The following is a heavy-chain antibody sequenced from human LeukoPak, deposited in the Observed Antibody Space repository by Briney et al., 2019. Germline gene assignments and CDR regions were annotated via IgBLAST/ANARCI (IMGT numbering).Heavy chain of an antibody. CDR1: GFTVSSNY. CDR3: ARDMVTTVTTTDY. J-gene: IGHJ4*02. Sequence: PGGSLRLSCAASGFTVSSNYMTWVRQAPGKGLEWVSVIYSGGSTYYADSVKGRFTISRDNSKNTLYLQMNSLRAEDTAVYYCARDMVTTVTTTDYWGQGTLVTVSS. V-gene: IGHV3-53*01. D-gene: IGHD4-17*01. CDR2: IYSGGST.